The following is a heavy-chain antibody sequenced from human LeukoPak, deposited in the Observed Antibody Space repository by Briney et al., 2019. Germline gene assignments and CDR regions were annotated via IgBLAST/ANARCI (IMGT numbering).Heavy chain of an antibody. V-gene: IGHV3-15*07. CDR3: TSGEMSAFDF. CDR1: GFTLTAGW. J-gene: IGHJ3*01. D-gene: IGHD1-26*01. Sequence: SGASGFTLTAGWMHWVRQAPGEGLKWRGRIRSTTNGGSAQYAAPVKGRFFLSRDDSERTAYLQMNSLKTDDTALYYCTSGEMSAFDFWGQGAMVTVSS. CDR2: IRSTTNGGSA.